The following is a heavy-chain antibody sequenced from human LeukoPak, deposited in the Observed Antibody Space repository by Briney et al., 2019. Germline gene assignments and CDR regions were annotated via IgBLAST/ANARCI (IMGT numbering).Heavy chain of an antibody. D-gene: IGHD6-19*01. CDR3: ARVGIYGSGWYLDY. CDR2: ITQDGSEK. J-gene: IGHJ4*02. V-gene: IGHV3-7*01. Sequence: QAGGSLRLSCAASGFTFSSYALSWVRQAPGKGLEWVANITQDGSEKYYMDSVKGRFTISRDNAKNSLYLQVNSLRAEDTALYYCARVGIYGSGWYLDYWGQGTLVTVSS. CDR1: GFTFSSYA.